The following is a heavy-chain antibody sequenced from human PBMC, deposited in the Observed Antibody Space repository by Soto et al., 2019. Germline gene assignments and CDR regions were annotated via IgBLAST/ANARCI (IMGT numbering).Heavy chain of an antibody. J-gene: IGHJ6*03. CDR2: IKQDGSEK. CDR1: GFTFSSYW. Sequence: GGSLRLSCAASGFTFSSYWMSWVRQAPGKGLEWVANIKQDGSEKYYVDSVKGRFTISRDNAKDSLYLQMNSLRAEDTAVYYCARVGIYYYYYMDVWGKGTKVTVSS. D-gene: IGHD1-26*01. CDR3: ARVGIYYYYYMDV. V-gene: IGHV3-7*04.